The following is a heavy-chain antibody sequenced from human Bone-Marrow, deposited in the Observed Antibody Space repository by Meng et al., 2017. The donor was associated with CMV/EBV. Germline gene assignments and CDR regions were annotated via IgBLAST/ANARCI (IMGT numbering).Heavy chain of an antibody. Sequence: SETLSLTCTVSGGSISSSSYYWGWIRQPPGKGLEWIGSIYYSGSTHYNPSLKSRVTISVDTSKNQFSLKLSSVTAADTAVYYCARGRRSGSYFFYYGMDVWGQGTTVTVSS. CDR3: ARGRRSGSYFFYYGMDV. CDR1: GGSISSSSYY. J-gene: IGHJ6*02. V-gene: IGHV4-39*01. D-gene: IGHD1-26*01. CDR2: IYYSGST.